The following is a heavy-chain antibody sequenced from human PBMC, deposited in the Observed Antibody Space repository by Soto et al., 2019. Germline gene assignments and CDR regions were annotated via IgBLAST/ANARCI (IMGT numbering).Heavy chain of an antibody. CDR3: AREVTVASYSFDF. Sequence: SVKVSCKASGGTFNNYALSWVRQAPGRGLEWMGGIIPIFNSANYAQKFQGRVTITADDSTSTTYMELRSLRPDDTAVYYCAREVTVASYSFDFWGQGTLVTVSS. CDR1: GGTFNNYA. J-gene: IGHJ4*02. CDR2: IIPIFNSA. D-gene: IGHD5-12*01. V-gene: IGHV1-69*13.